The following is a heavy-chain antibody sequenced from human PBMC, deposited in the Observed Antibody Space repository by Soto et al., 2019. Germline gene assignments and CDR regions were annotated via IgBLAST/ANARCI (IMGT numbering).Heavy chain of an antibody. J-gene: IGHJ5*02. CDR1: GGSISSGGYS. Sequence: QLQLQESGSGLVKPSQTLSLTCAVSGGSISSGGYSWSWIRQPPGKGLEWIGYIYHSGSTYYNPSLKSRVTISVDRSKNQLSLKLSSVNAADTAVYYCARNYYDSSGYYSPGTLYHWGQGTLVTVSS. CDR2: IYHSGST. V-gene: IGHV4-30-2*01. D-gene: IGHD3-22*01. CDR3: ARNYYDSSGYYSPGTLYH.